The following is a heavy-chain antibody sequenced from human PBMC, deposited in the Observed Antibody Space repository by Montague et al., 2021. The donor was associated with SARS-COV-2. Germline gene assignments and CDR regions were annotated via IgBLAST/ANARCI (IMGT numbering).Heavy chain of an antibody. D-gene: IGHD6-19*01. CDR2: IFGSAAGT. CDR3: AKQPGAGAVVYWYFDL. CDR1: GFAFNNFA. V-gene: IGHV3-23*01. J-gene: IGHJ2*01. Sequence: SLRLSCAASGFAFNNFAMTWVRQPPGKGLEWVSSIFGSAAGTYYADSVKGRFTISRDNSKNTLYLQMNGLRVEDTAKYYCAKQPGAGAVVYWYFDLWGRGTVVSVSS.